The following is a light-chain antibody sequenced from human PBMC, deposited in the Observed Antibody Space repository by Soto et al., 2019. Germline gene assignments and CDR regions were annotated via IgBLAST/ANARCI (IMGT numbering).Light chain of an antibody. J-gene: IGKJ5*01. Sequence: EVVMTQSPDTLSVSPGDGATLSCRASQGISTNLAWYQQKPGQAPRLLIYGASTRAAGIPARFRGSRSGTEFTLTISSLLSEDFAVYYCQQYDNWPPITFGQGTRLEIK. CDR3: QQYDNWPPIT. CDR2: GAS. CDR1: QGISTN. V-gene: IGKV3-15*01.